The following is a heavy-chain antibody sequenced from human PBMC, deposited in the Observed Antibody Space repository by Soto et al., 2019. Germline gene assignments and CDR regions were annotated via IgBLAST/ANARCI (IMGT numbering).Heavy chain of an antibody. V-gene: IGHV3-23*01. CDR3: AKPAIFGVVIPTPGWFDP. CDR2: ISGSGGST. Sequence: GGSLRLSCAASGFTFSSYAMSWVRQAPGKGLEWVSAISGSGGSTYYADSVKGRFTISRDNSKNTLYLQMNSLRAEDTAVYYCAKPAIFGVVIPTPGWFDPWGQGTLVTVSS. D-gene: IGHD3-3*01. CDR1: GFTFSSYA. J-gene: IGHJ5*02.